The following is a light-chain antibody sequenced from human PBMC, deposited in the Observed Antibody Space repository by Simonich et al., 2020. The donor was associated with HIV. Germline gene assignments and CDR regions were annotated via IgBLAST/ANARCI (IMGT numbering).Light chain of an antibody. CDR1: HSIRSW. Sequence: DIQMTQSPSTLSASVGDRVAITCRASHSIRSWLAWYQQKTGKAPKLLIHKASTLESGVPSRFSGSGSGTELTLIISRLQPDDFATYYCQQYSTYWTFGQGTKVEIK. CDR3: QQYSTYWT. CDR2: KAS. J-gene: IGKJ1*01. V-gene: IGKV1-5*03.